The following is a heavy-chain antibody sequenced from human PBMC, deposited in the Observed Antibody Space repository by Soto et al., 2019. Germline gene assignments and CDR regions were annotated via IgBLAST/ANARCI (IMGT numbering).Heavy chain of an antibody. CDR3: ARVSAAGTYFDY. V-gene: IGHV4-4*02. Sequence: QVQLQESGPGLVKPSGTLSLTCAVSGGSISSSNWWSWVRQPPGKGLEWIGEIYHSGSTNYNPSXXSXXTLSVDKSKNQFSLKLSSVTAAATAVYYWARVSAAGTYFDYWGQGTLVTVSS. D-gene: IGHD6-13*01. CDR2: IYHSGST. J-gene: IGHJ4*02. CDR1: GGSISSSNW.